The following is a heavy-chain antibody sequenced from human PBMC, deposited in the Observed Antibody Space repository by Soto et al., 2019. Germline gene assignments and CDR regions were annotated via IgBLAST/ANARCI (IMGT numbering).Heavy chain of an antibody. CDR1: GYSISSGYY. V-gene: IGHV4-38-2*02. CDR3: ARDQLAPTYYYYGMDV. J-gene: IGHJ6*02. D-gene: IGHD1-1*01. CDR2: IYHSGST. Sequence: WVTLSLTCAVSGYSISSGYYWGWIRQPPGKGLEWIGSIYHSGSTYYNPSLKSRVTISVDTSKNQFSLKLSSVTAADTAVYYCARDQLAPTYYYYGMDVWGQGTTVTVSS.